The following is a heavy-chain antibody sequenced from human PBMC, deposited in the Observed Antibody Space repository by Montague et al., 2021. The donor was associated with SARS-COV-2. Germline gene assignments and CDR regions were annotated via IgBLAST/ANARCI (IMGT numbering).Heavy chain of an antibody. Sequence: SLRLSCAASGFTFDDYAMHWVRQAPGAGLEWVAGVDWSSGFFAYADSVRGRFTISRDNAKSSLYLQMNSLKVEDTALYYCAKAPWGSDWYYFDYWGQGTLVTVSS. V-gene: IGHV3-9*01. D-gene: IGHD3-9*01. J-gene: IGHJ4*02. CDR3: AKAPWGSDWYYFDY. CDR1: GFTFDDYA. CDR2: VDWSSGFF.